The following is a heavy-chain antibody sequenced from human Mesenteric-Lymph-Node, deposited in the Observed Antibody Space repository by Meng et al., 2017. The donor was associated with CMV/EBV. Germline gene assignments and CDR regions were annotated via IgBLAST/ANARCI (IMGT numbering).Heavy chain of an antibody. CDR3: AKEGYCSSTSCYFSPDYYYYYGMDV. V-gene: IGHV3-30*02. CDR1: GFTFSSYG. J-gene: IGHJ6*02. D-gene: IGHD2-2*01. Sequence: GSLKISCAASGFTFSSYGMHWARQAPGKGLEWVAFIRYDGSNKYYADSVKGRFTISRDNSKNTLYLQMNSLRAEDTAVYYCAKEGYCSSTSCYFSPDYYYYYGMDVWGQGTTVTVSS. CDR2: IRYDGSNK.